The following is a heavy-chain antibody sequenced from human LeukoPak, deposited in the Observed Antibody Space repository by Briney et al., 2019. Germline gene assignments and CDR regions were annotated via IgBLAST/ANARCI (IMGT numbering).Heavy chain of an antibody. CDR3: ARDLGDIVLEPPSIHFDL. Sequence: GGSLRLSCAASGFTFSSYSMSWVRQAPGKGLEWVSGTSDRGDYTYYADSVKGRFTISRDNAKNSLYLQMTGLRVEDTAMYFCARDLGDIVLEPPSIHFDLWGRGTLVTVSS. V-gene: IGHV3-23*01. D-gene: IGHD2-8*02. J-gene: IGHJ2*01. CDR2: TSDRGDYT. CDR1: GFTFSSYS.